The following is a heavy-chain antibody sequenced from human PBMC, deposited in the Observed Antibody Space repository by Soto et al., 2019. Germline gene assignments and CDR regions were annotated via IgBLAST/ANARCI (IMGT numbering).Heavy chain of an antibody. D-gene: IGHD3-10*01. J-gene: IGHJ5*02. CDR3: ARGSSGNWFDP. CDR2: INSDGSST. V-gene: IGHV3-74*01. Sequence: GGSLRLSCAASGFTFSSYWMHWVRQAPGKGLVWVSRINSDGSSTSYADSVKGRFTISRDNAKNTLYLQMNSLRAEDTVVYYCARGSSGNWFDPWGQGTLVTVSS. CDR1: GFTFSSYW.